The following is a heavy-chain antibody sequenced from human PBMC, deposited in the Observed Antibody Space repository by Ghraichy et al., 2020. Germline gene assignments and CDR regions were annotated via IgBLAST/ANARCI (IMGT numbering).Heavy chain of an antibody. CDR2: NYYSGST. J-gene: IGHJ5*02. CDR3: ARDPGVVAATRLGWFDP. Sequence: SETLSLTCTVSGGSISSGGYYWSWIRQHPGKGLEWMGYNYYSGSTYYNPSLKSRVTISVDTSKNQFSLKLSSVTAADTAVYYCARDPGVVAATRLGWFDPWGQGTLVTVSS. CDR1: GGSISSGGYY. V-gene: IGHV4-31*03. D-gene: IGHD2-15*01.